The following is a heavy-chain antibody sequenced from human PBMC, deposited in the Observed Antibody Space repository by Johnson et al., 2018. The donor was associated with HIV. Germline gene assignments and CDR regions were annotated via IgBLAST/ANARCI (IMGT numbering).Heavy chain of an antibody. V-gene: IGHV3-30-3*01. CDR3: ARYRAVAATSGAGAFDI. Sequence: QVLLVESGGGVVQPGRSLRLSCAASGFTFSSYAMHWVRQAPGKGLEWVAVISYDGSNKYYADSVKGRFTISRDNSKNTLYLQMNSLRAEDTAVYYCARYRAVAATSGAGAFDIWGQGTMVTVSS. CDR2: ISYDGSNK. CDR1: GFTFSSYA. D-gene: IGHD2-15*01. J-gene: IGHJ3*02.